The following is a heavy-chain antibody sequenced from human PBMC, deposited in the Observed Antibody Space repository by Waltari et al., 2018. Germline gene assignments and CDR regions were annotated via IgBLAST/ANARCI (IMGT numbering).Heavy chain of an antibody. J-gene: IGHJ4*02. Sequence: EVELVESGGELVQPGGSLIVSCAASGFTFSSHWMHWVRQVPGNGLLGASRVSMYGSRTTDAESVRARFIIYRDNAKDTLYLQMTKLRIDDTATYYCARGLNYDFSRGYSGYLDWWGQGTRVTVAS. V-gene: IGHV3-74*03. CDR1: GFTFSSHW. CDR2: VSMYGSRT. D-gene: IGHD3-3*01. CDR3: ARGLNYDFSRGYSGYLDW.